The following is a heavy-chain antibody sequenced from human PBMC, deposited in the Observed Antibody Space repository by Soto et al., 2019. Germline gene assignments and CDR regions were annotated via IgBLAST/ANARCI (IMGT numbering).Heavy chain of an antibody. D-gene: IGHD3-10*01. J-gene: IGHJ4*01. Sequence: PSETLSLTCTVSGGSISSYYWSWIRQPPGKGLEWVGYIYYDGSTTYNPSLKSRVTISIDTSKKHFSLKLSSLTAADTAIYYCATDSGSGISPIDYWGHGTLVTVSS. CDR3: ATDSGSGISPIDY. V-gene: IGHV4-59*01. CDR2: IYYDGST. CDR1: GGSISSYY.